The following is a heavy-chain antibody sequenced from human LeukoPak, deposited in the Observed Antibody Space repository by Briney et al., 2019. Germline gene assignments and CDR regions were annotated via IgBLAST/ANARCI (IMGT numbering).Heavy chain of an antibody. J-gene: IGHJ4*02. CDR3: AFNNNFKY. Sequence: GGSLRLSCTASGLSSSGQWMNWVRHSPGQGLEWVANIKYDGSEKYYVDSVKGRFTISREDAKNSLSLQMDSVRPEDTAVYYCAFNNNFKYWGQGTLVSVSS. D-gene: IGHD1/OR15-1a*01. CDR1: GLSSSGQW. CDR2: IKYDGSEK. V-gene: IGHV3-7*01.